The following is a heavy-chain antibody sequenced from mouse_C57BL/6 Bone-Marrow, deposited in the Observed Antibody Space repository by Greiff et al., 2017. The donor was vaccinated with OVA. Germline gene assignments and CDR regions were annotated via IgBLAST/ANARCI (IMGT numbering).Heavy chain of an antibody. V-gene: IGHV1-81*01. Sequence: QVHVKQSGAELARPGASVKLSCKASGYTFTSYGISWVKQRTGQGLEWIGEIYPRSGNTYYNEKFKGKATLTADKSSSTAYMELRSLTSEDSAVYFCARRGITTNWYFDVWGTGTTVTVSS. CDR2: IYPRSGNT. CDR1: GYTFTSYG. J-gene: IGHJ1*03. CDR3: ARRGITTNWYFDV. D-gene: IGHD1-1*01.